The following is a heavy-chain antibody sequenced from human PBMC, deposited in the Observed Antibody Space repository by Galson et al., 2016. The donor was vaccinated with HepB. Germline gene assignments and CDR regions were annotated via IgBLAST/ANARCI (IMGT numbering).Heavy chain of an antibody. Sequence: SVKVSCKASGYRFTRYGISWVRQAPGQGLGWMGWLNNYNYDTKYAHKVQGRVTVTTDTSTSTASMELRSLRSDATAVYYCARDQVGPTSGGMDYWGQGTLVTVSS. CDR1: GYRFTRYG. D-gene: IGHD1-26*01. V-gene: IGHV1-18*01. CDR3: ARDQVGPTSGGMDY. CDR2: LNNYNYDT. J-gene: IGHJ4*02.